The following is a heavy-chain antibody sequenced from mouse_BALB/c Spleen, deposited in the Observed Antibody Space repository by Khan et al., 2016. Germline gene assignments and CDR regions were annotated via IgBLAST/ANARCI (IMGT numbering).Heavy chain of an antibody. CDR1: GYTFTNSG. Sequence: QIQLVQSGPELKKPGETVKISCKASGYTFTNSGMNWVKQAPGTGLKWVGWINTYTGEPTYADDFKGRFALSLETSASTAYLQINNLKNEDMTTYFCARGARVTTGWYFDVWGAGTTVTVSS. J-gene: IGHJ1*01. D-gene: IGHD2-2*01. V-gene: IGHV9-1*02. CDR3: ARGARVTTGWYFDV. CDR2: INTYTGEP.